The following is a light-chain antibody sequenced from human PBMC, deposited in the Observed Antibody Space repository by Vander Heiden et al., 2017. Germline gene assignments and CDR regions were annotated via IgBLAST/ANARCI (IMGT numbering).Light chain of an antibody. Sequence: DPVSITCQASQDISNYLNWYQQKPGKAPKLLIYDASNLETGVPSRFSGSESGTDFTFTISSLQPEDIATYYCQQYDNLLSITFGQGTRLEIK. V-gene: IGKV1-33*01. J-gene: IGKJ5*01. CDR3: QQYDNLLSIT. CDR1: QDISNY. CDR2: DAS.